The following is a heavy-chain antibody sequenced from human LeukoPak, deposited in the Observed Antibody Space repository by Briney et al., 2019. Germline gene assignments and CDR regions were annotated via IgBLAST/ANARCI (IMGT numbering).Heavy chain of an antibody. D-gene: IGHD5-18*01. CDR2: IKQDGSEK. V-gene: IGHV3-7*01. CDR1: GFTFSSYW. J-gene: IGHJ6*03. CDR3: ARDIGTQLWPSLYYYYYYYMDV. Sequence: GGSLRLSCAASGFTFSSYWMSWVRQAPGKGLEWVANIKQDGSEKYYVDSVKGRFTISRDNAKNSLYLQMNSLRAEDTAVYYCARDIGTQLWPSLYYYYYYYMDVWGKGTTVTISS.